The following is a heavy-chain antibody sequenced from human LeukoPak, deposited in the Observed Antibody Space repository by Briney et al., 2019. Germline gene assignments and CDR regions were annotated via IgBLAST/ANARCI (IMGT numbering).Heavy chain of an antibody. V-gene: IGHV1-18*01. CDR2: ISAYNGNT. CDR1: GYTFTSYG. CDR3: ARDCYYDSSGYYRYNWFDP. J-gene: IGHJ5*02. Sequence: ASVKVSCKASGYTFTSYGISWVRQAPGQGLEWMGWISAYNGNTNYAQKLQGRVTMTTDTSTSTAYMELRSLRSDDTAVYYCARDCYYDSSGYYRYNWFDPWGQGTLVTVSS. D-gene: IGHD3-22*01.